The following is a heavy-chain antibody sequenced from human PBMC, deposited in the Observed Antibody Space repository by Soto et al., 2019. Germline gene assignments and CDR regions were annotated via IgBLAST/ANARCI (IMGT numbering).Heavy chain of an antibody. V-gene: IGHV4-4*07. CDR1: GGSISSYY. Sequence: SETLSLTCTVSGGSISSYYWSWIRQPAGKGLGWIGRIYTSGSTNYNPSLKSRVTMSVDTSKNQFSLKLSSVTAADTAVYYCAREFGRFDWLLSVNNWFDPWGQGTLVTVSS. CDR3: AREFGRFDWLLSVNNWFDP. CDR2: IYTSGST. D-gene: IGHD3-9*01. J-gene: IGHJ5*02.